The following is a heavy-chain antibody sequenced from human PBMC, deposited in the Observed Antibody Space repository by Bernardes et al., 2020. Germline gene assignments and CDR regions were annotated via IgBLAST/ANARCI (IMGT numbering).Heavy chain of an antibody. D-gene: IGHD4-17*01. V-gene: IGHV1-8*01. Sequence: ASVQVSCKASGYTFTSYDINWVRQATGQGLEWMGWMNPNSGNTGYAQKFQGRVTMTRNTSISTAYMELSSLRSEDTAVYYCARGYDYGDYLGYWGQGTLVTVSS. CDR1: GYTFTSYD. CDR3: ARGYDYGDYLGY. J-gene: IGHJ4*02. CDR2: MNPNSGNT.